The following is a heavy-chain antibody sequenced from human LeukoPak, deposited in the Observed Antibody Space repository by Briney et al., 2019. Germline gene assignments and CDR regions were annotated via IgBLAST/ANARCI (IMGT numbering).Heavy chain of an antibody. D-gene: IGHD4-17*01. V-gene: IGHV3-23*01. CDR3: AKDLTVFNSDY. CDR1: GFTFSSFA. J-gene: IGHJ4*02. CDR2: ISGSGGST. Sequence: GSLRVSCAASGFTFSSFAMNWVRQAPGKGLEWVSAISGSGGSTYYADSVKGRFTISRDNSKNTLYLQMNSLRAEDTAVYYCAKDLTVFNSDYWGQGTLVTVSS.